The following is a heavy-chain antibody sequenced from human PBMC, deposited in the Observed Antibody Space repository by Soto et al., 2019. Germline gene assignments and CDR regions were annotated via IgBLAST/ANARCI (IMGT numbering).Heavy chain of an antibody. CDR1: GYTFTSYG. Sequence: QVQLVQSGAEVKKPGASVKVSCKASGYTFTSYGISWVRQAPGQGLEWMGWISAYNGNTDYAQKLQGRVTMTTDTSTSTAYMELRSLRSDDTAVYYCAREGQSGYYDYIWGSYRFDYWGQGTLVTVSS. CDR2: ISAYNGNT. CDR3: AREGQSGYYDYIWGSYRFDY. D-gene: IGHD3-16*02. J-gene: IGHJ4*02. V-gene: IGHV1-18*01.